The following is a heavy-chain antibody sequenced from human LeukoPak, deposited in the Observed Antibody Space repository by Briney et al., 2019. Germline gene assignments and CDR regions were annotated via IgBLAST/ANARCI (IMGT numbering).Heavy chain of an antibody. CDR1: GGSISSSNW. Sequence: PSETLSLTCAVSGGSISSSNWWSWVRQPPGKGLEWIGYIYYSGSTNYNPSLKSRVTISVDTSKNQFSLKLSSVTAADTAVYYCARSVVAAKEFDYWGQGTLVTVSS. CDR2: IYYSGST. V-gene: IGHV4-4*02. CDR3: ARSVVAAKEFDY. J-gene: IGHJ4*02. D-gene: IGHD2-15*01.